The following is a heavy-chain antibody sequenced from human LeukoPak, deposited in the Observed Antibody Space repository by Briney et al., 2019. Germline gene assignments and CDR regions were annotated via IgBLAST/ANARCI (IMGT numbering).Heavy chain of an antibody. V-gene: IGHV3-7*01. Sequence: GGSLRLSCAASGFTFSSYWMSWVRQAPGKGLEWVANIKQDGSEEYYVDSVKGRFTISRDNAKNSLYLQMNSLRAKDTAVYYCARDPYYYYYGMDVWGQGTTVTVSS. J-gene: IGHJ6*02. CDR1: GFTFSSYW. CDR2: IKQDGSEE. CDR3: ARDPYYYYYGMDV.